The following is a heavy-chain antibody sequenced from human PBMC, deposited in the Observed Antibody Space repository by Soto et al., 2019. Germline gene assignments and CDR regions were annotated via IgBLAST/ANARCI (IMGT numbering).Heavy chain of an antibody. CDR3: ARDNDRPQLGGNYYYILDV. V-gene: IGHV1-69*12. CDR2: IIPIFRTP. Sequence: QVQLEQSGAEVKKPGSSVKLSCKASGGTFRNSAISWVRQAPGQGLEWMGGIIPIFRTPDYAKKFQGRVSITADESTNTAYMELSGLRSADTAVYYCARDNDRPQLGGNYYYILDVWGHGTTVTVSS. D-gene: IGHD1-1*01. J-gene: IGHJ6*02. CDR1: GGTFRNSA.